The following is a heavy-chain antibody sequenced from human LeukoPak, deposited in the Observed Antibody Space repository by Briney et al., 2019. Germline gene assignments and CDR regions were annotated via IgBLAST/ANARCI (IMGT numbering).Heavy chain of an antibody. CDR1: GGSISSGDYY. D-gene: IGHD3-3*01. CDR2: IYYSGST. J-gene: IGHJ5*02. CDR3: ARDIPTYDFWSGYYGP. Sequence: SETLSLTCTVSGGSISSGDYYWSWIRQPPGKGLEWIGYIYYSGSTYYNPSLKSRVTISVDTSKNQFSLKLSSVTAADTAVYYCARDIPTYDFWSGYYGPWGQGTLVTVSS. V-gene: IGHV4-30-4*01.